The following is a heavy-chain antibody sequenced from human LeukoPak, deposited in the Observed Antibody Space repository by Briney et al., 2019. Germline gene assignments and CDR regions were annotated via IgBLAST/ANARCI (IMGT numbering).Heavy chain of an antibody. CDR1: DGSIRTYY. V-gene: IGHV4-59*03. CDR3: ATNKDWAEAD. J-gene: IGHJ4*02. Sequence: SETLSLTCSVSDGSIRTYYWSWIRQSPGQGLEWIGNIYYRGDINYDPSLKSRVIISIDTSKNQFSLKVTSLTAADTAVYYCATNKDWAEADWGQGTLVIVSS. D-gene: IGHD3/OR15-3a*01. CDR2: IYYRGDI.